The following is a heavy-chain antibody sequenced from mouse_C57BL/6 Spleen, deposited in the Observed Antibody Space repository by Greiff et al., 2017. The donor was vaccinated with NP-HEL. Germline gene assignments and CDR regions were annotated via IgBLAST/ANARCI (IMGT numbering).Heavy chain of an antibody. CDR1: GYTFTSYW. V-gene: IGHV1-61*01. J-gene: IGHJ1*03. Sequence: QVQLQQPGAELVRPGSSVKLSCKASGYTFTSYWMDWVKQRPGQGLEWIGNIYPSDSETHYNQKFKDKATLTVDKSSSTAYMQLSSLTSEDSAVYYCARDYYSNYGGYFDVWGTGTTVTVSS. CDR2: IYPSDSET. D-gene: IGHD2-5*01. CDR3: ARDYYSNYGGYFDV.